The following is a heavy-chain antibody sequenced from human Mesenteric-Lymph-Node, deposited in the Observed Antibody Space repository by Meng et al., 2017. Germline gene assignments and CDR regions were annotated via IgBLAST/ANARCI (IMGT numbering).Heavy chain of an antibody. D-gene: IGHD1-7*01. V-gene: IGHV3-7*01. CDR3: AKNYMANYYYYGMDV. J-gene: IGHJ6*02. CDR1: VFTLGNFW. Sequence: GESLKISCTASVFTLGNFWMSWVRQTPGKRLEWVASIKPDGSETYYVDPVKGRFTISRDNSKNTLYLQMGSLRAEDMAVYYCAKNYMANYYYYGMDVWGQGTTVTVSS. CDR2: IKPDGSET.